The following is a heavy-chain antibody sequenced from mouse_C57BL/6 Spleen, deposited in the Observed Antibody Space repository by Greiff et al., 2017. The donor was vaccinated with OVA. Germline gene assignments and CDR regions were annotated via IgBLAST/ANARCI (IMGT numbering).Heavy chain of an antibody. Sequence: EVQLQESGPELVKPGASVKMSCKASGYTFTDYNMHWVKQSHGKSLEWIGYINPNNGGTSYNQKFKGKATLTVKKSSSTAYMELRSLTSEDAAVYYCARWRRVDYDENWYFDVWGTGTTVTVSS. J-gene: IGHJ1*03. V-gene: IGHV1-22*01. CDR1: GYTFTDYN. D-gene: IGHD2-4*01. CDR2: INPNNGGT. CDR3: ARWRRVDYDENWYFDV.